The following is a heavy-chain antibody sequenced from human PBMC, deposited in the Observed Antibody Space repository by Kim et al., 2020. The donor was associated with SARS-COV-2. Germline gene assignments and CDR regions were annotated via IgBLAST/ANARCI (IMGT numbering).Heavy chain of an antibody. Sequence: NYAQKLQGRVTMTTDTSTSTAYMELRSLRSDDTAVYYCARGGGVFRNTDYWGQGTLVTVSS. CDR3: ARGGGVFRNTDY. D-gene: IGHD2-8*01. J-gene: IGHJ4*02. V-gene: IGHV1-18*01.